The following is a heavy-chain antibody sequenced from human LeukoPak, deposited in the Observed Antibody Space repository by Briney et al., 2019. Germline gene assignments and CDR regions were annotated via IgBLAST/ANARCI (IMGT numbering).Heavy chain of an antibody. V-gene: IGHV3-64*02. CDR3: ARTDYFDSSGYHDDFDY. CDR2: ISSNGGST. CDR1: GFTFSSYA. Sequence: GGSLRLSCAASGFTFSSYAMHWVRQAPGKGLEYVSGISSNGGSTYYADSVKGRFIISRDNPKNTLYLQLGSVRAEDMAVYHCARTDYFDSSGYHDDFDYWGQGSLVTVSS. J-gene: IGHJ4*02. D-gene: IGHD3-22*01.